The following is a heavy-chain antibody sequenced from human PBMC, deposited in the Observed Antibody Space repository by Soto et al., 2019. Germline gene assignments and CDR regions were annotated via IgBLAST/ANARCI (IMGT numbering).Heavy chain of an antibody. J-gene: IGHJ6*02. CDR3: ARTPNNGRAGVYGMDV. CDR1: GYTFTNYY. V-gene: IGHV1-2*04. D-gene: IGHD2-8*01. CDR2: IDGDSGDT. Sequence: QVQLVQSGAEVKKPGASVKVSCKASGYTFTNYYIHWVRQAPGQGLEWMGWIDGDSGDTKDAQKFQGWVTMTRDTSINTAYMELSRLTSDDTAVYYFARTPNNGRAGVYGMDVWGQGTTVNVSS.